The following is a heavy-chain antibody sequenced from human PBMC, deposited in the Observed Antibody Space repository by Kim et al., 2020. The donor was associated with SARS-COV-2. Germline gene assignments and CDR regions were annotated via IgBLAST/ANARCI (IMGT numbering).Heavy chain of an antibody. D-gene: IGHD2-15*01. CDR3: ASHFCSGGSCYSGGLDWFDP. CDR2: IYYSGST. V-gene: IGHV4-39*01. CDR1: GGSISSSSYY. J-gene: IGHJ5*02. Sequence: SETLSLTCTVSGGSISSSSYYWGWIRQPPGKGLEWIGSIYYSGSTYYNPSLKSRVTISVDTSKNQFSLKLSSVTAADTAVYYCASHFCSGGSCYSGGLDWFDPWGQRTLVTVSS.